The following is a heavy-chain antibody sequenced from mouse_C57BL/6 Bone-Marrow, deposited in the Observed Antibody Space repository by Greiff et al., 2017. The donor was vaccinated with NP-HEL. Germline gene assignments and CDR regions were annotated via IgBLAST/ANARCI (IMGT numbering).Heavy chain of an antibody. CDR2: IYPGSGNT. D-gene: IGHD4-1*01. Sequence: VQLQQSGPELVKPGASVKISCKASGYSFTSYYIHWVKQRPGQGLEWIGWIYPGSGNTKYNEKFKGKATLTADTSSSTAYMQLSSLTSEDSAVYYCAREGNWVFDYWGQGTTLTVSS. CDR1: GYSFTSYY. J-gene: IGHJ2*01. CDR3: AREGNWVFDY. V-gene: IGHV1-66*01.